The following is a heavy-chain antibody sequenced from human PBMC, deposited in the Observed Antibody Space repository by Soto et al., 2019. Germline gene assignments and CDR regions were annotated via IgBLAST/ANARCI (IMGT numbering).Heavy chain of an antibody. CDR3: VRGKVATNPNWLDP. Sequence: EVQLVESGGGLVQPGGSLRHSCAASGFSVSSSYLYWVRQAPGKGLEWVSSIYLSGSTYYTDSVKGRFSISRDNSKNTLYLQMNSLGAEDTAIYYCVRGKVATNPNWLDPWGQGSLVTVSS. CDR1: GFSVSSSY. V-gene: IGHV3-66*01. D-gene: IGHD2-21*02. CDR2: IYLSGST. J-gene: IGHJ5*02.